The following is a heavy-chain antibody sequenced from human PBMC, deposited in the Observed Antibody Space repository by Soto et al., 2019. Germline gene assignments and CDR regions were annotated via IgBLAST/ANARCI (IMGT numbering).Heavy chain of an antibody. J-gene: IGHJ4*02. V-gene: IGHV1-3*01. CDR1: GFTFSSYA. Sequence: QVQLVESGGGVVQPGRSLRLSCAASGFTFSSYAMHWVRQAPGQRLEWMGWINAGNGNTKYSQKFQGRVTITRDTSASTAYMELSSLRSEDTAVYYCARFELDYWGQGTLVTVSS. D-gene: IGHD3-9*01. CDR2: INAGNGNT. CDR3: ARFELDY.